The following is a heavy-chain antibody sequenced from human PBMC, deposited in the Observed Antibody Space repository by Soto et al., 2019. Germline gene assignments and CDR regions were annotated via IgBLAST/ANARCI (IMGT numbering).Heavy chain of an antibody. CDR3: ARRYNGASPFDP. J-gene: IGHJ5*02. CDR2: ISGSAADT. D-gene: IGHD1-20*01. Sequence: GGSLRLSCAASGFTVNNCAMSWVRQAPGKGLEWVSTISGSAADTYYADSVKGRFTISRDKYKNTAYLQMNSLRAEDTAVYYCARRYNGASPFDPWGQGTLVTVSS. V-gene: IGHV3-23*01. CDR1: GFTVNNCA.